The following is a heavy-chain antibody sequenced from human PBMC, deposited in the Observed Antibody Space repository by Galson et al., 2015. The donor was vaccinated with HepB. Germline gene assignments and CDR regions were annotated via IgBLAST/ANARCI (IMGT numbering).Heavy chain of an antibody. CDR2: ISWNSGSI. D-gene: IGHD3-22*01. J-gene: IGHJ4*02. CDR1: GFTFDDYA. CDR3: AKDATYYYDSSGLFFDY. V-gene: IGHV3-9*01. Sequence: SLRLSCAASGFTFDDYAMHWVRQAPGKGLEWVSGISWNSGSIGYADSVKGRFTISRDNAKNSLYLQMNSLRAEDTALYYCAKDATYYYDSSGLFFDYWAREPWSPSPQ.